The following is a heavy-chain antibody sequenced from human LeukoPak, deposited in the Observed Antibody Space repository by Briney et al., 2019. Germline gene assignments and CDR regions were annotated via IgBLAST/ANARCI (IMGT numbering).Heavy chain of an antibody. CDR3: ARAGVNIGGTIVNSLDS. D-gene: IGHD3-16*02. Sequence: ASVKVSCKTSGDTFTNFGISWVRQAPGQGPEWMGWISGHNGNTKYAKNLQDRVKMTIDTSTTTAYMELRSLTSDDTGVYYCARAGVNIGGTIVNSLDSWGQGTLVTVSS. CDR2: ISGHNGNT. J-gene: IGHJ4*02. V-gene: IGHV1-18*01. CDR1: GDTFTNFG.